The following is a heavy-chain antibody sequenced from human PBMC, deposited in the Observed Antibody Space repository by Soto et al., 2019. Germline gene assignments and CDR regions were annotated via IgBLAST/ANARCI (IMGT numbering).Heavy chain of an antibody. J-gene: IGHJ4*02. V-gene: IGHV3-7*01. D-gene: IGHD2-15*01. Sequence: GGSLRLSCAASGFTFSTSWMTWVRQAPGKGLEWVANIKQDGSAQYYVDSLKGRFSVSRDNAKNSLYLQMDSLRADDTAMYFFVRGAFKSSCYPDYFDYRRQRALVTASS. CDR3: VRGAFKSSCYPDYFDY. CDR2: IKQDGSAQ. CDR1: GFTFSTSW.